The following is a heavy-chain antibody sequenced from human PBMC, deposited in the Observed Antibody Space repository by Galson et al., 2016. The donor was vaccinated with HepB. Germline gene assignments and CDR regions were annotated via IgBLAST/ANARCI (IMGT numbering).Heavy chain of an antibody. CDR2: IRDSTTM. J-gene: IGHJ3*02. Sequence: SLRLSCAASGLTFSEAWMSWVRQAPGKGLEWVSYIRDSTTMYHADSVKGRFTISRDDAKNSLYLQMNSLRDDDTALYYCVTDYNYALDIWGQGTMVTVSS. V-gene: IGHV3-69-1*01. CDR3: VTDYNYALDI. CDR1: GLTFSEAW. D-gene: IGHD5-24*01.